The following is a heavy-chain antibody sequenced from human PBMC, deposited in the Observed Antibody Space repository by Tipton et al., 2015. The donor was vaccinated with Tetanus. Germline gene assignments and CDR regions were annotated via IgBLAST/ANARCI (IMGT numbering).Heavy chain of an antibody. CDR2: IYYSGSA. J-gene: IGHJ4*02. CDR3: ARTTRRWLHPDY. CDR1: GGSVNDGRFY. V-gene: IGHV4-61*01. D-gene: IGHD5-24*01. Sequence: TLSLTCTVSGGSVNDGRFYWTWIRQPPGKALEWVAHIYYSGSATYNPSVASRATVSIDMSKNQFSLRLTSATAADTAIYYCARTTRRWLHPDYWGPGTLVTVSS.